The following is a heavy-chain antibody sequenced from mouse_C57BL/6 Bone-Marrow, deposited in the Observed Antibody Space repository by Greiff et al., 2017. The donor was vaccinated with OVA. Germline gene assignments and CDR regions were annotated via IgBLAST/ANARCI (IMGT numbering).Heavy chain of an antibody. CDR1: GFNIKDDY. D-gene: IGHD2-5*01. CDR2: IDPENGDT. CDR3: TTEYYSNFWFAY. V-gene: IGHV14-4*01. J-gene: IGHJ3*01. Sequence: VQLQQPGAELVRPGASVKLSCTASGFNIKDDYMHWVKQRPEQGLEWIGWIDPENGDTEYASKFQGKATITADTSSNTAYLQLSSLTSEDTAVYYCTTEYYSNFWFAYWGQGTLVTVSA.